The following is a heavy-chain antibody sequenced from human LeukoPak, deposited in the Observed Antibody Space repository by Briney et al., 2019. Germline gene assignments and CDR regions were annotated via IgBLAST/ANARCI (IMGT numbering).Heavy chain of an antibody. J-gene: IGHJ3*01. CDR1: GFTFSSYA. D-gene: IGHD3-22*01. V-gene: IGHV3-23*01. Sequence: GGSLRLSCAASGFTFSSYAMSWVRQAPGKGLEWVSAISGSGGSTYYADSMKGRFTISRDNSQNTLYLQMNSLRAEDTAVYYCARAPGLLRYAFDFWGQGTMVTVSS. CDR2: ISGSGGST. CDR3: ARAPGLLRYAFDF.